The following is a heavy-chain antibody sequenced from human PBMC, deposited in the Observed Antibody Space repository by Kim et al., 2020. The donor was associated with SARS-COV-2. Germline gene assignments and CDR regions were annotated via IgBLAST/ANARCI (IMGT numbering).Heavy chain of an antibody. CDR3: ARAVDYYGSGSLDY. J-gene: IGHJ4*02. Sequence: ADSVKGRFTISRDNSKNTLYLQMNSLRAEDTAVYYCARAVDYYGSGSLDYWGQGTLVTVSS. D-gene: IGHD3-10*01. V-gene: IGHV3-30*01.